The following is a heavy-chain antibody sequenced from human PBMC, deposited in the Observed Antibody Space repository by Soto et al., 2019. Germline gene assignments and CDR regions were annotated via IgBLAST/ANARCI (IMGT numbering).Heavy chain of an antibody. CDR1: GGSISSSSYY. J-gene: IGHJ6*02. CDR2: IYYSGST. Sequence: QLQLQESGPGLVKPSETLSLTCTVSGGSISSSSYYWGWIRQPPGKGLEWIGSIYYSGSTYYNPSLKSRVTISVDTSKNQFSLKLSSVTAADTAVYYCASGYYDFWSGYHVYGMDVWGQGTTVTVSS. V-gene: IGHV4-39*01. CDR3: ASGYYDFWSGYHVYGMDV. D-gene: IGHD3-3*01.